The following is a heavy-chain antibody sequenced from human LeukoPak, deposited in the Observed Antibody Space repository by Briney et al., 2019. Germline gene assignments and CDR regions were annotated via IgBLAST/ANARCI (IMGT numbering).Heavy chain of an antibody. D-gene: IGHD6-19*01. CDR3: ARLLSSDWYKGAFDI. CDR2: IYYSGST. V-gene: IGHV4-39*01. CDR1: GGSISSSGYY. J-gene: IGHJ3*02. Sequence: SETLSLTCTVSGGSISSSGYYWGWIRQPPGKGLGWIGSIYYSGSTYYNPSLKSRVTFSADTSKNQFSLKLSSVIAADTAVYYCARLLSSDWYKGAFDIWGQGTMVTVSS.